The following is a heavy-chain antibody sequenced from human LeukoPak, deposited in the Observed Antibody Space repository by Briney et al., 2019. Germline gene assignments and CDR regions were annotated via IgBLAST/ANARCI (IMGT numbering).Heavy chain of an antibody. CDR2: MNPNSGNT. Sequence: ASVKVSCKASGYTFTSYDINWVRQATGQGLEWMGWMNPNSGNTGYAQKFQGRVTMTRNTSISTAYMELSSLRSEDTAVHYCARGVLRYFDWLSNRRTDAYYFDYWGQGTLVTVSS. D-gene: IGHD3-9*01. J-gene: IGHJ4*02. CDR1: GYTFTSYD. V-gene: IGHV1-8*01. CDR3: ARGVLRYFDWLSNRRTDAYYFDY.